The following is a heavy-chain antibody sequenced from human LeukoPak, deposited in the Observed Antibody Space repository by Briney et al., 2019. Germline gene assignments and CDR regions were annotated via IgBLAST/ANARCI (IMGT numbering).Heavy chain of an antibody. D-gene: IGHD1-26*01. J-gene: IGHJ4*02. Sequence: GESLRLSCAASGFTFSTFAVSWVRQAPGKGLEWVSIISDNGDSTYYADSVKGRFTTSRDNSKNTLYLQMNSLRADDTAVYYCAREVGALDYWGQGTLVTVSS. V-gene: IGHV3-23*01. CDR1: GFTFSTFA. CDR2: ISDNGDST. CDR3: AREVGALDY.